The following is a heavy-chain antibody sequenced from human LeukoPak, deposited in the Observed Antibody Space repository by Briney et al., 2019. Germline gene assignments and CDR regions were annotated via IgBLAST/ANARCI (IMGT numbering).Heavy chain of an antibody. CDR3: ARVDDGDYGDYGMDV. J-gene: IGHJ6*02. V-gene: IGHV3-11*01. Sequence: SGGSLRLSCAASGFTFSDYYMSWIRQAPGKGLEWVSYIRSSGSTIYYADSVKGRFTISRDNAKNSLYLQMNSLRAEDTAVYYCARVDDGDYGDYGMDVWGQGTTVTVSS. D-gene: IGHD4-17*01. CDR1: GFTFSDYY. CDR2: IRSSGSTI.